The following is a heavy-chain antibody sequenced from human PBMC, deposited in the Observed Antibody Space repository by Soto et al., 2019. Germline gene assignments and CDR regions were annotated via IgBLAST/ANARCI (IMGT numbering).Heavy chain of an antibody. J-gene: IGHJ4*02. CDR3: VRVGVGIGNHFDS. V-gene: IGHV4-59*12. CDR1: NGSISGFY. Sequence: QVQLQESGPGLVKPSETLSLTCSVSNGSISGFYWTWIRQPPGKILEWIGYIHYSGRTDYNPSLTSRATTSVDTSKNQFSLNLKSITAADTAVYYCVRVGVGIGNHFDSWGRGTLVTVSS. CDR2: IHYSGRT. D-gene: IGHD1-26*01.